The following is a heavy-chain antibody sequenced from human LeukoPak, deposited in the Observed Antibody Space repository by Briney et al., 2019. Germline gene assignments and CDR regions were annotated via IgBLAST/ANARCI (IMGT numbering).Heavy chain of an antibody. CDR1: GGSISSGSYY. V-gene: IGHV4-61*02. Sequence: SETLSLTCTVSGGSISSGSYYWRWIRQPAGKGLEWIGRIYTSGSTNYNPSLKSRVTISVDTSKNQFSLKLSSVTAADTAVYYCARVRPWAFDIWGEGTMVTVSS. CDR2: IYTSGST. J-gene: IGHJ3*02. CDR3: ARVRPWAFDI.